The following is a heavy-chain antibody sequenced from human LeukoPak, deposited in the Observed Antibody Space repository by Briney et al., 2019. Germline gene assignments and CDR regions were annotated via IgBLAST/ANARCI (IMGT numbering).Heavy chain of an antibody. D-gene: IGHD3-22*01. Sequence: PSETLSLTCTVSGGSISSYYWSWIRQPPGKGQEWIGYIYYSGSTNYNPSLKSRVTISVDTSKNQFSLKLSSVTAADTAVYYCARSPYYYDSSGYPFDPWGQGTLVTVSS. CDR1: GGSISSYY. J-gene: IGHJ5*02. CDR2: IYYSGST. CDR3: ARSPYYYDSSGYPFDP. V-gene: IGHV4-59*08.